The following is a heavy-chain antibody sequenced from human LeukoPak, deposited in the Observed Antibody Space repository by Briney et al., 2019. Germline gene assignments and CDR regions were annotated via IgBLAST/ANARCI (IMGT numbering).Heavy chain of an antibody. CDR2: ISPSGGST. J-gene: IGHJ4*02. CDR1: GYTFTSNY. V-gene: IGHV1-46*01. Sequence: ASVKVSCKAFGYTFTSNYMHWVRQAPGQGPEWMGVISPSGGSTTYAQKFQGRVTITADKSTSTAYMELSSLRSEDTAVYYCARGGVVVIPFDYWGQGTLVTVSS. CDR3: ARGGVVVIPFDY. D-gene: IGHD3-22*01.